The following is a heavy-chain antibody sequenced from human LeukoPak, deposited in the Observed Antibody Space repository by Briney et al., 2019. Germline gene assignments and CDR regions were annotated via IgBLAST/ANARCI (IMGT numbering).Heavy chain of an antibody. D-gene: IGHD3-10*01. CDR3: ARDYYGSGSYQDY. V-gene: IGHV3-7*03. CDR1: GFTFSSYW. J-gene: IGHJ4*02. Sequence: AGGSLRLSCAASGFTFSSYWMSWVRQAPGKGLEWVANIKQEGSEKYDVDSVKGRFTISRDNAKNSLYLQMNSLRAEDTAVYYCARDYYGSGSYQDYWGQGTLVTVSS. CDR2: IKQEGSEK.